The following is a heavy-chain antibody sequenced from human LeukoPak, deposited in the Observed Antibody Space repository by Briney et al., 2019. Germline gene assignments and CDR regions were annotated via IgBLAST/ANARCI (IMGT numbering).Heavy chain of an antibody. D-gene: IGHD4-23*01. J-gene: IGHJ4*02. CDR2: IYYSGST. Sequence: SETLSLTCTVSGGSISSYYWSWIRQPPGKGLEWIGYIYYSGSTNYNPSLKSRVTISVDTSKNQFSLKLSSVTAADTAVYYCAITYGGGIDYWGQGTLVTVSS. CDR1: GGSISSYY. V-gene: IGHV4-59*08. CDR3: AITYGGGIDY.